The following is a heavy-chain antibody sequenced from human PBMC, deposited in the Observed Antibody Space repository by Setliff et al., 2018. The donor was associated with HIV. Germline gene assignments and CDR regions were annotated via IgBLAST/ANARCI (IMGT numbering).Heavy chain of an antibody. CDR2: IKQDGSEE. CDR3: TKDYLSGWASDC. V-gene: IGHV3-7*01. Sequence: GGSLRLSCAASGFTFSTYWMIWVRQAPGKGLEWVAKIKQDGSEEYYVDSVKGRFTISRDNAKNSVYLQMNSLRVEDTAMYYCTKDYLSGWASDCWGQGTLVTVSS. D-gene: IGHD6-19*01. J-gene: IGHJ4*02. CDR1: GFTFSTYW.